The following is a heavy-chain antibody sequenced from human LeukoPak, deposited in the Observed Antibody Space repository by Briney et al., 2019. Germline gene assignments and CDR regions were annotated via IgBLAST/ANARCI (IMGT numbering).Heavy chain of an antibody. J-gene: IGHJ4*02. V-gene: IGHV4-59*08. CDR3: ARHGGTLDFFDS. Sequence: SETLSPNRSVSNGSISTYYWSWIRQSPGKGLEWIGYIYYGGTTSYNPSLQRRVTISVHSPKNHFSLRLTSLPAADTALYYCARHGGTLDFFDSWGPGSLV. CDR2: IYYGGTT. CDR1: NGSISTYY. D-gene: IGHD1-26*01.